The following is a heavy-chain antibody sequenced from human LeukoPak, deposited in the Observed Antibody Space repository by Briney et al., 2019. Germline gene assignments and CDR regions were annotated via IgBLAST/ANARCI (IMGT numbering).Heavy chain of an antibody. Sequence: GGSLKLSCAASGFTFSSYAMSWVRQAPGQGLEWVSAISGSGGSTYSADSVKGRFTISRDNSKNTLYLQMNSLRAEDTAVYYCAKRGYYYDSSGYYYFDYWGQGTLVTVSS. CDR1: GFTFSSYA. D-gene: IGHD3-22*01. J-gene: IGHJ4*02. CDR2: ISGSGGST. CDR3: AKRGYYYDSSGYYYFDY. V-gene: IGHV3-23*01.